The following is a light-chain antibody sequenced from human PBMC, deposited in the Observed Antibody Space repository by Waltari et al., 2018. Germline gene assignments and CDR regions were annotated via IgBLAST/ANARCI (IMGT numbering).Light chain of an antibody. CDR2: DAS. V-gene: IGKV3-11*01. CDR1: QRVSSY. CDR3: QQRSNWPPST. Sequence: EIVLTQSPATLSLSPGERATLSCRASQRVSSYLAWYQQKPGQAPRLLISDASNRATCIPARFSGSGSGPDFTLTISRLEPEDFAVYYCQQRSNWPPSTFGQGTRLEIK. J-gene: IGKJ5*01.